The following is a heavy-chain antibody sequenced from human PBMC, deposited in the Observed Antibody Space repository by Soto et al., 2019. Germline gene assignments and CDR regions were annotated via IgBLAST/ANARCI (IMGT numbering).Heavy chain of an antibody. CDR1: GFTFSDYY. J-gene: IGHJ4*02. V-gene: IGHV3-11*01. Sequence: VQLVESGGGLVQAGGSLRLFCAVSGFTFSDYYMTWIRQAPGKGLEWVSYISSSGSTIYYADSVKGRFTVSRDNAKNLLYLQMNSLRAEDTAVYYCASDPYYYASEYWGQGTLVTVSS. CDR2: ISSSGSTI. CDR3: ASDPYYYASEY. D-gene: IGHD3-10*01.